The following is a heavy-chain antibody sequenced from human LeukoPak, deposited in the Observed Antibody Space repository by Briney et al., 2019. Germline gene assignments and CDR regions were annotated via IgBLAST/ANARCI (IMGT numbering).Heavy chain of an antibody. Sequence: GGSLRLSCAASGFTFSTYAMSWVRQAAGKGLEWVSLISGSGGGTYYADSVKGRFTISRDNSKNTLYLQMNSLRAEDTAVYYCATGYCSSTSCYFRATGYYYGMDVWGQGTTVTVSS. CDR2: ISGSGGGT. CDR3: ATGYCSSTSCYFRATGYYYGMDV. D-gene: IGHD2-2*01. CDR1: GFTFSTYA. V-gene: IGHV3-23*01. J-gene: IGHJ6*02.